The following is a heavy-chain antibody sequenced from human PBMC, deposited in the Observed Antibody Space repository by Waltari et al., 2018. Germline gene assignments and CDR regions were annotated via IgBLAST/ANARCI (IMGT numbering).Heavy chain of an antibody. J-gene: IGHJ3*02. CDR1: GFTSTSYS. CDR2: ISSSSSYI. Sequence: EVQLLAPGGGLVKPGGSLRLSCAASGFTSTSYSMNWVRHAPGKGLGWVSSISSSSSYIYYADSVKGRFTISRDNAKNSLYLQMNSLRAEDTAVYYCARARDDAFDIWGQGTMVTVSS. V-gene: IGHV3-21*01. CDR3: ARARDDAFDI.